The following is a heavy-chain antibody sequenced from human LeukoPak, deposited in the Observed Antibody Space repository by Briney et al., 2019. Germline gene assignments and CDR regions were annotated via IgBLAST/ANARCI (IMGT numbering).Heavy chain of an antibody. CDR1: GYTFTSYY. V-gene: IGHV1-46*03. D-gene: IGHD3-3*01. CDR3: ARDGAYYDFWSGYPSPTNWFDP. CDR2: INPSGRT. Sequence: GASVKVSCKASGYTFTSYYMHWVRQAPGQGLEWMGIINPSGRTDYAQKFQGRVTLTRDTSTSTVYMELRSLRSEDTAVYYCARDGAYYDFWSGYPSPTNWFDPWGQGTLVTVSS. J-gene: IGHJ5*02.